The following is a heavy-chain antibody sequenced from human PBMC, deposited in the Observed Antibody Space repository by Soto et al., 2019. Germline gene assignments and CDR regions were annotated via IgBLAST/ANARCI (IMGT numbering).Heavy chain of an antibody. CDR3: TSSLAAVGNDYYYYGMDV. Sequence: GGSLRLSCAASGLTFRNAWMTWVRQAPGKGLEWVGRIKSKTDGGTIDYAAPVKGRFTISRDDSRNTLHLQMNSLKSEDTAAYYCTSSLAAVGNDYYYYGMDVWGQGTMVTVSS. V-gene: IGHV3-15*01. CDR1: GLTFRNAW. D-gene: IGHD6-13*01. CDR2: IKSKTDGGTI. J-gene: IGHJ6*02.